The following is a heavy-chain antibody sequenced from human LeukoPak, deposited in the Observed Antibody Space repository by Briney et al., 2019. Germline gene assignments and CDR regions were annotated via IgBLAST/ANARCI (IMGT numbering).Heavy chain of an antibody. J-gene: IGHJ4*02. CDR2: IYYSGST. CDR1: GGSISSTSYY. CDR3: ARLAIYSSGEDY. Sequence: SETLSLTCTVSGGSISSTSYYWGWIRQPPGKGLEWIGSIYYSGSTYYNPSLKSQITISVDTSKNQFSLKLSSVTAADTAVYYCARLAIYSSGEDYWGQGTLVTVSS. V-gene: IGHV4-39*01. D-gene: IGHD6-19*01.